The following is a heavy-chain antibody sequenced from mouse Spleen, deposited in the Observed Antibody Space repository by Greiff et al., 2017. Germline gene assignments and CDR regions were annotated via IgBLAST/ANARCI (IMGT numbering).Heavy chain of an antibody. D-gene: IGHD2-4*01. Sequence: QVQLKESGAELVKPGASVKLSCKASGYTFTSYWMHWVKQRPGQGLEWIGMIHPNSGSTNYNEKFKSKATLTVDKSSSTAYMQLSSLTSEDSAVYYCARSVDYDPFAYWGQGTLVTVSA. CDR1: GYTFTSYW. V-gene: IGHV1-64*01. J-gene: IGHJ3*01. CDR2: IHPNSGST. CDR3: ARSVDYDPFAY.